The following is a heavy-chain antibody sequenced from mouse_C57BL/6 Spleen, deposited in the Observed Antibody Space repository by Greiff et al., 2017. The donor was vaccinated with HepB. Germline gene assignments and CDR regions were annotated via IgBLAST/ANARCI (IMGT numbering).Heavy chain of an antibody. D-gene: IGHD1-1*01. V-gene: IGHV5-4*01. Sequence: EVKLMESGGGLVKPGGSLKLSCAASGFTFSSYAMSWVRQTPEKRLEWVATISDGGSYTYYPDNVKGRFTISRDNAKNNLYLQMSHLKSEDTAMYYCARDFHLDYGSSSWFAYWGQGTLVTVSA. CDR2: ISDGGSYT. CDR1: GFTFSSYA. J-gene: IGHJ3*01. CDR3: ARDFHLDYGSSSWFAY.